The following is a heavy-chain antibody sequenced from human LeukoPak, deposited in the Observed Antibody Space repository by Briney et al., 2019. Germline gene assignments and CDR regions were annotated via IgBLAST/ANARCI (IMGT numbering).Heavy chain of an antibody. V-gene: IGHV3-48*04. D-gene: IGHD5-24*01. Sequence: GGSLRLSCAASGFTFSSYSMNWVRQAPGKGLEWVSYISSSSSTIYYADSVKGRFTISRDNAKNSLYLQMNSLRAEDTAVYYCARGRDGYNPDKDYWGQGTPVTVSS. CDR2: ISSSSSTI. J-gene: IGHJ4*02. CDR1: GFTFSSYS. CDR3: ARGRDGYNPDKDY.